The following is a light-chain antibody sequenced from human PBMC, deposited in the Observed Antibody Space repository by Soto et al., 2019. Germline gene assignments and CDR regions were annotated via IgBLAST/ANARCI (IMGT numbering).Light chain of an antibody. J-gene: IGLJ1*01. V-gene: IGLV2-14*01. Sequence: QSVLTQPASVSGSPGQSITISCTGTSSDVGGYNYVSWYQQHPGKAPKLMIYKVSNRPSGVSNRFSGSKSGNTASLTISGLQAEDEADYYCSSYTSSSTPRVFGTGTKLTVL. CDR3: SSYTSSSTPRV. CDR2: KVS. CDR1: SSDVGGYNY.